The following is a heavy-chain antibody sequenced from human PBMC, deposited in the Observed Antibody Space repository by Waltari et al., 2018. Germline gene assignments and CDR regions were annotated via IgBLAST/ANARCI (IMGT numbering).Heavy chain of an antibody. CDR2: IYTSGST. D-gene: IGHD6-6*01. CDR1: GGSISSYY. J-gene: IGHJ3*02. CDR3: ARDSSVGSSPQPAFDI. Sequence: GPGLVKPSETLSLTCTVSGGSISSYYWSWIRQPAGKGLEWIGRIYTSGSTNYNPSLKSRVTMSVDTSKNQFSLKLSSVTAADTAVYYCARDSSVGSSPQPAFDIWGQGTMVTVSS. V-gene: IGHV4-4*07.